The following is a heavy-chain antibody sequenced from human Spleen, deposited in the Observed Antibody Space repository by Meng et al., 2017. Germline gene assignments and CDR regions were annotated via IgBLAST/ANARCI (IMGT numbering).Heavy chain of an antibody. CDR1: GGSISDYY. CDR2: IYYSGTT. J-gene: IGHJ4*02. Sequence: SETLSLTCTVSGGSISDYYWSWIRQPPGEGLEWIGYIYYSGTTNYNPSLKSRVTISVDTSKNQFSLKLSSVTAADTAVYYCARGSSSWSFLFDYWGQGTLVTVSS. CDR3: ARGSSSWSFLFDY. V-gene: IGHV4-59*01. D-gene: IGHD6-13*01.